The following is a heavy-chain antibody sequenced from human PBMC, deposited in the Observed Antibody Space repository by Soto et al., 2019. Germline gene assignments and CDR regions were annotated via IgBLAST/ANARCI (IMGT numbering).Heavy chain of an antibody. Sequence: GGSLRLSCAASGFTVSSNYMSWVRQAPGKGLEWVSVIYSGGSTYYADSVKGRFTISRDNSKNTLYLQMNSLRAEDTAVYYCARARYDFWSGYYTYWGQGTLVTVSS. V-gene: IGHV3-66*01. D-gene: IGHD3-3*01. CDR1: GFTVSSNY. CDR2: IYSGGST. J-gene: IGHJ4*02. CDR3: ARARYDFWSGYYTY.